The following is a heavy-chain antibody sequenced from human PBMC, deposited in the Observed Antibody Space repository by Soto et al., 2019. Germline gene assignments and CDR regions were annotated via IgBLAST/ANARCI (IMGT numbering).Heavy chain of an antibody. V-gene: IGHV4-30-4*08. J-gene: IGHJ6*03. D-gene: IGHD3-10*01. CDR1: GGSINSGDYY. CDR2: IYYSGST. Sequence: SETLSLTCTVSGGSINSGDYYWSWIRQHPGKGLEWIGYIYYSGSTYYNPSLKSRVTISVDTSKNQFSLKLSSVTAADTAVYYCARRGFNTMVRGVMGYYYYMDVWGKGTTVTVSS. CDR3: ARRGFNTMVRGVMGYYYYMDV.